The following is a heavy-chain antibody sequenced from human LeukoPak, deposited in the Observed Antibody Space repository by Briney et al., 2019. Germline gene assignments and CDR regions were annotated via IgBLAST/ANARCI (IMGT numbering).Heavy chain of an antibody. D-gene: IGHD1-26*01. J-gene: IGHJ4*02. Sequence: KPSETLSFTCTVSGGSITNYYWSWIRQPPGQGLEWIGYIHYSGSTNYNPSLKSRVSISVDMSTNQFSLKLTSVTAADTAVYYCARHSRTYYDFDYWGQGTLVTVSS. CDR2: IHYSGST. V-gene: IGHV4-59*08. CDR3: ARHSRTYYDFDY. CDR1: GGSITNYY.